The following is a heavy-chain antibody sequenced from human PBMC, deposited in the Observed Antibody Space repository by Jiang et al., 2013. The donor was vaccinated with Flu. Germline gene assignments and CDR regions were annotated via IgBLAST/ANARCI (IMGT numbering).Heavy chain of an antibody. CDR3: ARDDTMVRDLYGMDV. CDR2: IYYSGSI. CDR1: GGSISSGDYY. Sequence: SGPGLVKPSQTLSLTCTVSGGSISSGDYYWSWIRQPPGKGLEWIGYIYYSGSIYYNPSLKSRVTISVDTSKNQFSLKLSSVTAADTAVYYCARDDTMVRDLYGMDVWGQGTTVTVSS. V-gene: IGHV4-30-4*08. J-gene: IGHJ6*02. D-gene: IGHD3-10*01.